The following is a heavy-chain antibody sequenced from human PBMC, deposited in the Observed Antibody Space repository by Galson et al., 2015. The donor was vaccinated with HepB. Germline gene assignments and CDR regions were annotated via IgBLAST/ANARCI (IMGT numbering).Heavy chain of an antibody. D-gene: IGHD1-26*01. V-gene: IGHV1-24*01. Sequence: SVKVSCKVSGYTLTELSMHWVRQAPGKGLEWMGGFDPEDGETIYAQKFQGRVTMTEDTSTDTAYMELSSLRSEDTAVYYCATEKGGSYYNWFDPWGQGTLVTVSS. CDR3: ATEKGGSYYNWFDP. J-gene: IGHJ5*02. CDR1: GYTLTELS. CDR2: FDPEDGET.